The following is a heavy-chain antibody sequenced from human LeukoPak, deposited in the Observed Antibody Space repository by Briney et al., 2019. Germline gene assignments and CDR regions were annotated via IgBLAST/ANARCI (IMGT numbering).Heavy chain of an antibody. Sequence: SETLSLTCGVSGDSLASGSYYWTWIRQTPGEGLEWIGNSYHTGKTHYNPSFESRLTISVDTSKNRFSLRLTSVTAADTAVYYCASPDQKAAFDLWGQGTMVTVSS. V-gene: IGHV4-30-2*01. CDR2: SYHTGKT. CDR3: ASPDQKAAFDL. J-gene: IGHJ3*01. CDR1: GDSLASGSYY.